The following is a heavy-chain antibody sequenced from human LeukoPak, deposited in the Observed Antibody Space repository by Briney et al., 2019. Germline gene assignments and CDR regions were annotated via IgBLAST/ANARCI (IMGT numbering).Heavy chain of an antibody. Sequence: PGESLRLSCAASGFTFTNFAMAWVRQAPGNGLEWVSFIDGIGDRIHYAESVKGRFTISRDNSKNTLYLQMNSLRAEDAAVYYCAKTLVPPTNLDSNFFFYGMDVWGEGTAVTVSS. CDR3: AKTLVPPTNLDSNFFFYGMDV. CDR1: GFTFTNFA. D-gene: IGHD2-8*02. J-gene: IGHJ6*04. CDR2: IDGIGDRI. V-gene: IGHV3-23*01.